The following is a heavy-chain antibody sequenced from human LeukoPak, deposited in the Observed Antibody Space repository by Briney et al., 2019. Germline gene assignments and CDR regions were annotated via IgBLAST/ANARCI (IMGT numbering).Heavy chain of an antibody. Sequence: GGSLRLSCAASGFTFSSYSMNWVRQAPGKGLEWVSSISSSSGYIYYADSVKDRFTISRDNAKNSLYLQMNSLRAEDTAVYYCAREYGSGSYDGDYWGQGTLVTVSS. D-gene: IGHD3-10*01. V-gene: IGHV3-21*01. J-gene: IGHJ4*02. CDR1: GFTFSSYS. CDR2: ISSSSGYI. CDR3: AREYGSGSYDGDY.